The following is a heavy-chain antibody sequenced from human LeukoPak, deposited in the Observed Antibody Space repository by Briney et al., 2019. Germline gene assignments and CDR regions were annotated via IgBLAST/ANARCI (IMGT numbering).Heavy chain of an antibody. J-gene: IGHJ4*02. V-gene: IGHV4-34*01. CDR2: INHSGTT. CDR3: ARVPLRFLEPFDY. Sequence: SETLSLTCSVYGGSLNGYYWSWIRQPPGKRLEWIGEINHSGTTNYNPSLKSRVTMSLDTSKNQFSLRLNFVTAADMAVYYCARVPLRFLEPFDYWGQGTLVTVSS. D-gene: IGHD3-3*01. CDR1: GGSLNGYY.